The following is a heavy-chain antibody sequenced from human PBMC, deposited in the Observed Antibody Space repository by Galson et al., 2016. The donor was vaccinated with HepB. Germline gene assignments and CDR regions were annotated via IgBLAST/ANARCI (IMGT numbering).Heavy chain of an antibody. CDR1: GFIFSNAW. V-gene: IGHV3-15*07. CDR2: IKSKTDGGTI. Sequence: SLRLSCAASGFIFSNAWMNWVRQAPGKGLEWVGRIKSKTDGGTIEYAAPVKGRFTISRDDSKNALYLQMNSLKTEDTAVYYCTTEIQLWLFDYWGQGTLVTVSS. D-gene: IGHD5-18*01. CDR3: TTEIQLWLFDY. J-gene: IGHJ4*02.